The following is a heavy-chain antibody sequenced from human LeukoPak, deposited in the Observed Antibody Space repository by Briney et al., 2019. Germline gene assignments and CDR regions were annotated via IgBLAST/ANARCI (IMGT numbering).Heavy chain of an antibody. V-gene: IGHV4-31*03. CDR2: IYYSGST. J-gene: IGHJ4*02. CDR1: GGSISSGGYY. CDR3: ARSTVSTTDQTNPFDY. D-gene: IGHD4-17*01. Sequence: SETLSLTCTVSGGSISSGGYYWSWVRQHPRKGLEWIGYIYYSGSTYYNPSLKGRVTISVDTSKNQFSLKLSSVTAADTAVYYCARSTVSTTDQTNPFDYWGQGTLVTVSS.